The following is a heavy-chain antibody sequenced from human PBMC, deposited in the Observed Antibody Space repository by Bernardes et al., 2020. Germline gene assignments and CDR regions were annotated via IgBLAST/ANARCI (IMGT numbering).Heavy chain of an antibody. CDR1: GHTFTDYG. V-gene: IGHV1-18*01. CDR2: ISGYSGSP. D-gene: IGHD1-26*01. Sequence: ASVKVSCKASGHTFTDYGFSWVRQAPGKGFEWMGWISGYSGSPNYAQKFQGRMAMTTDTYTKTVYMELRSPRSDDTAVYYCARQTSIVGATYFDSWGQGTRVTVS. J-gene: IGHJ4*02. CDR3: ARQTSIVGATYFDS.